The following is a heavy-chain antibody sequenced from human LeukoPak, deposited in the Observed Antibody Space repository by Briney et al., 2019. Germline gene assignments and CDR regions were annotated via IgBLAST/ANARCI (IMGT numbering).Heavy chain of an antibody. CDR1: GFTFSSYG. CDR2: ISYDGSNK. D-gene: IGHD6-13*01. V-gene: IGHV3-30*18. CDR3: AKQMDHVHSNSWWWGFDY. Sequence: GGSLTLSCSASGFTFSSYGRLWLPPAPGKGLEGWVVISYDGSNKYYADFVKGRFTISRDNSKNPLYLQMTSMRAEDKAVYYWAKQMDHVHSNSWWWGFDYWGEGTLVTVSS. J-gene: IGHJ4*02.